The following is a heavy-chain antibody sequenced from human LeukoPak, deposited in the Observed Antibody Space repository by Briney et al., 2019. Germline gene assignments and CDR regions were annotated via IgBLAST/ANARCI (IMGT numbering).Heavy chain of an antibody. J-gene: IGHJ5*02. CDR2: ISGSGGST. CDR1: GFTFSSYA. Sequence: GSLRLSCAASGFTFSSYAMRWVRQAPGKGLGWVSPISGSGGSTYYADSVKGRFTISRDNSKNTLYLQMNSLRAEDTAVYYCAKDRDSSWYQGDWFDPWGQGTLVTVSS. V-gene: IGHV3-23*01. CDR3: AKDRDSSWYQGDWFDP. D-gene: IGHD6-13*01.